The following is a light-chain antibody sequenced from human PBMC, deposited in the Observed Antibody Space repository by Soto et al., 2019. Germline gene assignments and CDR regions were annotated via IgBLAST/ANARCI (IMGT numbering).Light chain of an antibody. CDR1: QSVSSSF. V-gene: IGKV3-20*01. J-gene: IGKJ1*01. CDR3: QQYSSSPYT. CDR2: GAS. Sequence: IQLTQSPSTLSLSPGDRVTLTCRASQSVSSSFLAWHQQKPSDAPRLLIYGASSRATGIPDRFSGSGSGTDFTLTISRLEPEDFAVYYCQQYSSSPYTFGQGTKVEIK.